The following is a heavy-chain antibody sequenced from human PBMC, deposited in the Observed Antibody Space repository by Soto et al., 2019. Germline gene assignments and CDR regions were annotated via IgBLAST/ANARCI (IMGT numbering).Heavy chain of an antibody. Sequence: SVKVSCKXSGGTFSSYAISWVRQAPGQGLEWMGGIIPIFGTANYAQKSQGRVTITADESTSTAYMELSSLRSEDTAVYYCARDKVSAYYYDSSGQLYGYFQHWGQGTLVTVSS. J-gene: IGHJ1*01. D-gene: IGHD3-22*01. CDR2: IIPIFGTA. V-gene: IGHV1-69*13. CDR3: ARDKVSAYYYDSSGQLYGYFQH. CDR1: GGTFSSYA.